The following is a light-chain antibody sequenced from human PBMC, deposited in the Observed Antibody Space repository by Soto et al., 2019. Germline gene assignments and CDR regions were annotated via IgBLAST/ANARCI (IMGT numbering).Light chain of an antibody. CDR2: EVS. CDR1: SSDIGAYDY. Sequence: QSALTQPASLSGSPGQSITISCTGTSSDIGAYDYVSWFQQHPGKAPKLMISEVSKRPSGVPDRFSGSKSGNTASLTVSGLQAEDEADYYCSSYGGSNNYVFGSGTKLTVL. J-gene: IGLJ1*01. V-gene: IGLV2-8*01. CDR3: SSYGGSNNYV.